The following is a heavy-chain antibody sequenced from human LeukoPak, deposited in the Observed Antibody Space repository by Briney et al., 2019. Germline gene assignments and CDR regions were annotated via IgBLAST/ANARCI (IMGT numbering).Heavy chain of an antibody. CDR1: GYSISSGYY. D-gene: IGHD4-17*01. V-gene: IGHV4-61*01. Sequence: SETLSLTCAVSGYSISSGYYWGWIRQPPGKGLEWIGYIYYSGSTNYNPSLKSRVTISVDTSKNQFSLKLSSVAAADTAVYYCARLYGDYAWGQGTLVTVSS. J-gene: IGHJ5*02. CDR2: IYYSGST. CDR3: ARLYGDYA.